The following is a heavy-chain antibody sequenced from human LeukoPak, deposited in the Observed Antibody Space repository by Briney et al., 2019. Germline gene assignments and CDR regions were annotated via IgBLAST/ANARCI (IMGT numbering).Heavy chain of an antibody. CDR3: ARESTVGDAIDY. CDR1: GGSISSYY. V-gene: IGHV4-59*01. Sequence: SETLSLTXTVSGGSISSYYWSWIRQPPGKGLEWIGYIYYSGSTNYNPSLKSRVTISVDTSKNQFSLKLSSVTAADTAVYYCARESTVGDAIDYWGQGTLVTVSS. J-gene: IGHJ4*02. D-gene: IGHD2-21*02. CDR2: IYYSGST.